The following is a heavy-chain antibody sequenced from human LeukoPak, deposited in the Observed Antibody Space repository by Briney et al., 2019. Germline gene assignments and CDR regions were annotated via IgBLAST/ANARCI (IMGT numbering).Heavy chain of an antibody. CDR2: IYYSGSS. V-gene: IGHV4-31*03. J-gene: IGHJ4*02. CDR1: GDSISSGGYY. Sequence: SETLSLTCTVSGDSISSGGYYWSWIRQRPGKGLEWIGYIYYSGSSYYNPSLKSRVTISVDTSNNQFSLKLSSVTAADTAVHYCARDKAGTRDYWGQGTLVTVSS. CDR3: ARDKAGTRDY. D-gene: IGHD6-19*01.